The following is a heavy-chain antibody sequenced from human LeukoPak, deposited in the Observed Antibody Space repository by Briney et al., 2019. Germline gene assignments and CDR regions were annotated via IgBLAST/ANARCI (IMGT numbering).Heavy chain of an antibody. CDR1: GGSISSYY. CDR2: IYYSGST. Sequence: SETLSLTCTVSGGSISSYYWSWIRQPPGKGLEWIGYIYYSGSTNYNPSLKSRVTISVDTSKNQFSLILTSLTAADTAVYYCTRGGSMEVDILTGYRAFDIWGQGTLVTVSS. CDR3: TRGGSMEVDILTGYRAFDI. V-gene: IGHV4-59*12. D-gene: IGHD3-9*01. J-gene: IGHJ3*02.